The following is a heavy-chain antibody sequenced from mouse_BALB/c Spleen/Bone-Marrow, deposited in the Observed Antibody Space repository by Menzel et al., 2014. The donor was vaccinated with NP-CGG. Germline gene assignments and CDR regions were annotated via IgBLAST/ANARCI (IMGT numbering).Heavy chain of an antibody. D-gene: IGHD2-10*02. CDR3: ARDVGYGNYFVY. CDR2: SRNKAKYYTT. J-gene: IGHJ3*01. CDR1: GFTFSDFY. V-gene: IGHV7-1*02. Sequence: EVKLEESGGGLVQPGDSLRLSCATSGFTFSDFYMEWVRQPPGKRLEWIAASRNKAKYYTTEYSASVKGRFIVSRDTSQSVLYLQMNALRAEDTAIYYCARDVGYGNYFVYWGQGTLFTVSA.